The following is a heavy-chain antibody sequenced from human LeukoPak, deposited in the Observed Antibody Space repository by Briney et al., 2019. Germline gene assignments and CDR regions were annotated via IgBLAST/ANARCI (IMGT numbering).Heavy chain of an antibody. Sequence: GGSLRLSCAASGFTFSNAWMSWVRQAPGKGLEWVGRIKSKTDGGTTDYTAPVKGRFTISRDDSKNTLYLQMNSLKTEDTAVYYCTTGPFDYYGSASYLTNGMDVWGQGTTVTVSS. CDR2: IKSKTDGGTT. V-gene: IGHV3-15*01. J-gene: IGHJ6*02. CDR1: GFTFSNAW. CDR3: TTGPFDYYGSASYLTNGMDV. D-gene: IGHD3-10*01.